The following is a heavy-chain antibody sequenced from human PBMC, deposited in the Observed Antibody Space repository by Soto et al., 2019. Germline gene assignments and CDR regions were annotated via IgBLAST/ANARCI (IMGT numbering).Heavy chain of an antibody. D-gene: IGHD6-19*01. CDR2: ISSRGTSI. J-gene: IGHJ4*02. Sequence: EVQLVESGGGLVQPGESLRLSCAASGFTFSTYEMNWVRQAPGKGLEWVAYISSRGTSIFYAGSVKGRFSISRDNDNDSVSLLMNNLRVDDTAVYYCARDRGYNTGWYGGALDLWGQGTLVTVSS. CDR1: GFTFSTYE. V-gene: IGHV3-48*03. CDR3: ARDRGYNTGWYGGALDL.